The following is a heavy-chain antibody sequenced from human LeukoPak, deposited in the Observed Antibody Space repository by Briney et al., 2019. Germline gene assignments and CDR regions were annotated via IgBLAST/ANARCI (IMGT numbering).Heavy chain of an antibody. Sequence: ASVKVSCKASGYTFTSYDINWVRQATGQGLEWMGWMNPNSGNTGYAQKFQGRVTMTRNTSISTAYMGLSSLRSEDTAVYYCARVYVLLWFGELFSYYFDYWGQGTLVTVSS. D-gene: IGHD3-10*01. CDR2: MNPNSGNT. J-gene: IGHJ4*02. V-gene: IGHV1-8*01. CDR1: GYTFTSYD. CDR3: ARVYVLLWFGELFSYYFDY.